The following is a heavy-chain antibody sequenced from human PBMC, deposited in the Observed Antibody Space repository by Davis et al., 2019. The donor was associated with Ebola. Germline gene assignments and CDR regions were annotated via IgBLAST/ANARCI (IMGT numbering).Heavy chain of an antibody. D-gene: IGHD3-10*01. Sequence: ASVKVSCKVSGYTLAELSVHWVRQAPGRGLEWMGAFDPEDGEAIYARKFQGRITMTTDTSTSTAYMELRSLRSDDTAVYYCARVITMVRGGPVDYWGQGTLVTVSS. CDR2: FDPEDGEA. J-gene: IGHJ4*02. CDR3: ARVITMVRGGPVDY. CDR1: GYTLAELS. V-gene: IGHV1-24*01.